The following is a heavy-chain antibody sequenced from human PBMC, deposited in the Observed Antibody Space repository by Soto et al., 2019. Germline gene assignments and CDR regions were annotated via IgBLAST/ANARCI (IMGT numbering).Heavy chain of an antibody. CDR3: ARDRNWNVWRAFDY. Sequence: ASVKVSCKASGGTFSSYAISWVRQAPGQGLEWMGGIIPIFGTANYAQKFQGRVTITADESTSTAYMELSSLRSEDTAVYYCARDRNWNVWRAFDYWGQGTLVTVSS. J-gene: IGHJ4*02. CDR1: GGTFSSYA. CDR2: IIPIFGTA. D-gene: IGHD1-1*01. V-gene: IGHV1-69*13.